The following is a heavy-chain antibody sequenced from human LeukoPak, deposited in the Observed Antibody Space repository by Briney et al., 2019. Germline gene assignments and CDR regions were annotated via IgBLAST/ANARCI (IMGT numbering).Heavy chain of an antibody. V-gene: IGHV1-46*01. D-gene: IGHD6-25*01. CDR2: INPSGGST. Sequence: ASVTVSCQASGYTFTTYYMHWVRQAPGQGLEWMGIINPSGGSTTYAQKFQGRVTMTRDTSTSTVYMELSSLRSEDTAVYYCARDPAAKKGRFDYWGQGTLVTVSS. J-gene: IGHJ4*02. CDR3: ARDPAAKKGRFDY. CDR1: GYTFTTYY.